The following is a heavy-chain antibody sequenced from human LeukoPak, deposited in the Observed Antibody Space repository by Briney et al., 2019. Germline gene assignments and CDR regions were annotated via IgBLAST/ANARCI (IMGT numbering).Heavy chain of an antibody. V-gene: IGHV5-51*01. CDR1: GYSLTSYW. CDR3: ARQGGSGSYTLSYYFDY. CDR2: IYPGDSDT. D-gene: IGHD1-26*01. J-gene: IGHJ4*02. Sequence: GESLKISCKGFGYSLTSYWIAWGRQMPGTGVEWKGIIYPGDSDTRYSPSFQGQVTISADKSTNTAYLQWSSLKAADTARYYCARQGGSGSYTLSYYFDYWGQGTLVTVSS.